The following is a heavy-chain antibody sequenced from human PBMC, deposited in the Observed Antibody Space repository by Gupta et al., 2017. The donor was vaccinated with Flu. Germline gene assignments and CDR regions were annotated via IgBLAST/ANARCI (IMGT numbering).Heavy chain of an antibody. CDR1: GFTFSSYG. CDR2: IWYDGSNK. V-gene: IGHV3-33*01. J-gene: IGHJ4*02. CDR3: ARDDPSRDGYNSFDY. D-gene: IGHD5-24*01. Sequence: QVQLVESGGGVVQPGRSLRLSCAASGFTFSSYGMHWFRQAPGKGLEWVAVIWYDGSNKYYADSVKGRFTISRDNSKNTLYLQMNSLRAEDTAVYYCARDDPSRDGYNSFDYWGQGTLVTVSS.